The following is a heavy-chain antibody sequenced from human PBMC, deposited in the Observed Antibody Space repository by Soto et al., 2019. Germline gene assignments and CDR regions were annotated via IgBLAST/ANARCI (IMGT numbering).Heavy chain of an antibody. CDR3: ARFPYNWNYAADY. CDR1: GFTFSSYW. J-gene: IGHJ4*02. D-gene: IGHD1-7*01. CDR2: INSDGSST. V-gene: IGHV3-74*01. Sequence: GVSMRLSCAASGFTFSSYWMHWVRQAPGKGLVWVSRINSDGSSTSYADSVKGRFTISRDNAKNTLYLQMNSLRAEDTAVYYCARFPYNWNYAADYWGQGTLVTVSS.